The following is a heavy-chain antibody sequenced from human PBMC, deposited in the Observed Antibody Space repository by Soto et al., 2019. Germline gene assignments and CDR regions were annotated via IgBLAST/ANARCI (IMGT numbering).Heavy chain of an antibody. CDR1: GGSFSGYY. V-gene: IGHV4-34*01. CDR2: INHSGST. CDR3: AGSPGDAFVI. Sequence: QVQLQQWGAGLLKPSETLSLTCAVYGGSFSGYYWSWIRQPPGKGLEWIGEINHSGSTNYNPSLKSRVTISVDTSKNQFSLKLSSVTAADTAVYYCAGSPGDAFVIWGQGTMVTVSS. J-gene: IGHJ3*02.